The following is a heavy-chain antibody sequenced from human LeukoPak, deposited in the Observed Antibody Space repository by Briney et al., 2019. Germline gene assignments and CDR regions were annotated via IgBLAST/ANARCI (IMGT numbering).Heavy chain of an antibody. CDR2: IYHSGST. V-gene: IGHV4-34*01. J-gene: IGHJ4*02. CDR1: GGSFSGYY. CDR3: ATTYYYGSGSVYY. Sequence: PSETLSLTCAVYGGSFSGYYWSWIRQPPGKGLEWIGEIYHSGSTNYNPSLKSRVTISVDKSKNQFSLKLSSVTAADTAVYYCATTYYYGSGSVYYWGQGTLVTVSS. D-gene: IGHD3-10*01.